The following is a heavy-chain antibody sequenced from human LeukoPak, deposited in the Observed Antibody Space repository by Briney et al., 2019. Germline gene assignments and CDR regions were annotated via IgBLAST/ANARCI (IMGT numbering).Heavy chain of an antibody. Sequence: SETLSLTCTVSGGSMSDYYWSWVRQPAGKGLEWIGRIHFSGTTYYNPSLKSRSTISMDTSKNQSSLKLSSVTAADTAVYYCATYSVTGAWAEYFLHWGQGTLVTVSS. CDR2: IHFSGTT. CDR1: GGSMSDYY. J-gene: IGHJ1*01. CDR3: ATYSVTGAWAEYFLH. V-gene: IGHV4-4*07. D-gene: IGHD5/OR15-5a*01.